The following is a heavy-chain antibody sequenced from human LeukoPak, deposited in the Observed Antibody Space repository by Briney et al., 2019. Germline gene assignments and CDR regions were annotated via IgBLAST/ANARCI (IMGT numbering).Heavy chain of an antibody. CDR3: ASPYCSGGSCYAKT. CDR1: GGSISSGGYY. Sequence: SETLSPTCTVSGGSISSGGYYWSWIRQHPGKGLEWIGYIYYSGSTYYNPSLKSRVTISVDTSKNQFSLKLSSVTAADTAVYYCASPYCSGGSCYAKTWGQGTLVTVSS. CDR2: IYYSGST. J-gene: IGHJ5*02. V-gene: IGHV4-31*03. D-gene: IGHD2-15*01.